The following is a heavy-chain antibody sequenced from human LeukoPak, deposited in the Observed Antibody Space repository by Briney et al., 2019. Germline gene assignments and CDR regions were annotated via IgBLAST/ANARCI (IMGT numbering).Heavy chain of an antibody. J-gene: IGHJ4*02. CDR3: ARDPLYTSSWYVVPDY. CDR2: ISTYSGTT. D-gene: IGHD6-13*01. CDR1: GGTFSSYA. V-gene: IGHV1-18*01. Sequence: ASVKVSCKASGGTFSSYAISWVRQAPGQGLEWMGWISTYSGTTNYTQKLQGRVTMTTDTSTTTAYMELRSLRSDDTAVYYCARDPLYTSSWYVVPDYWGQGTLVTVSS.